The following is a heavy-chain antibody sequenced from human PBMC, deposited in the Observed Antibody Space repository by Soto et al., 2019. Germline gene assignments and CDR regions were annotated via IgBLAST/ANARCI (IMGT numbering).Heavy chain of an antibody. CDR3: ARHSQYCSGGSCYRSNWFDP. D-gene: IGHD2-15*01. CDR2: IYYSGST. CDR1: GGSISSYY. V-gene: IGHV4-59*08. J-gene: IGHJ5*02. Sequence: PSETLSPTCPVSGGSISSYYCSWIRQPPGKGLEWIGYIYYSGSTNYNPSLKSRVTISGDTSKNQFSLKLSSVTAADTAVYYCARHSQYCSGGSCYRSNWFDPWGQGTLVTVSS.